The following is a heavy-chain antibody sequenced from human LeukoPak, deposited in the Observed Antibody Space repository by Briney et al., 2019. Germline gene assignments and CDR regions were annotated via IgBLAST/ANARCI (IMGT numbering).Heavy chain of an antibody. CDR2: ISGSGGST. CDR1: GFTFSSYA. Sequence: PGGSLRLSCAASGFTFSSYAMSWVRQAPVKGLEWVSAISGSGGSTYYADSVKGRFTISRDNSKNTLYLQMNSLRAEDTAVYYCAKEQTRRGYCSGGSCYSDGNWFDPWGQGTLVTVSS. CDR3: AKEQTRRGYCSGGSCYSDGNWFDP. V-gene: IGHV3-23*01. J-gene: IGHJ5*02. D-gene: IGHD2-15*01.